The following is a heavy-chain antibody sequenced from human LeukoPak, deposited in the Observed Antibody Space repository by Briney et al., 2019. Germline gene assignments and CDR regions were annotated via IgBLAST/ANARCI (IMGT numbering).Heavy chain of an antibody. Sequence: ASVKVSCKASGYTFTAYYIHWVRQVPGQGLEWMGWIIPNSGGTNYAQKFQGRVTMTRDTSINTAYMELSSLRSVDTAIYYCARVSCSGTNCYHGGFDYWGQGTLVTVSS. D-gene: IGHD2-2*01. CDR1: GYTFTAYY. J-gene: IGHJ4*02. CDR3: ARVSCSGTNCYHGGFDY. CDR2: IIPNSGGT. V-gene: IGHV1-2*02.